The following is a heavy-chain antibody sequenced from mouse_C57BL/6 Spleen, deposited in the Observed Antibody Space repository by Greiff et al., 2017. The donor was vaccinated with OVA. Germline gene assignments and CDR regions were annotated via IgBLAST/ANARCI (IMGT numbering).Heavy chain of an antibody. Sequence: QVTLKESGPGILQSSPTLSLPCSFSGFSLSTSGMGVSWLRQPSGKGLEWLAHLYWGDDKRYNPSLKSRLTISNNTSSNPVFLKSSSVDTADTATYYCARRDSSNYFDYWGQGTTLTVSA. CDR3: ARRDSSNYFDY. CDR1: GFSLSTSGMG. J-gene: IGHJ2*01. CDR2: LYWGDDK. V-gene: IGHV8-12*01. D-gene: IGHD3-2*02.